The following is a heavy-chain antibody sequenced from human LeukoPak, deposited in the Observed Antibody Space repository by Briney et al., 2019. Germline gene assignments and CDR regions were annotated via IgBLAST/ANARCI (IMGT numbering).Heavy chain of an antibody. D-gene: IGHD1-1*01. CDR2: ISASGDLT. CDR1: GFTFSSYA. CDR3: AKTGVYNFGSSDF. V-gene: IGHV3-23*01. J-gene: IGHJ4*02. Sequence: AGGSLRLSCAASGFTFSSYAMSWVRQAPGKGLEWVSAISASGDLTYYADSVKGRFTISRDNSKKTLSLHMNNLRAEDTAVYYCAKTGVYNFGSSDFWGQGTLVTVSS.